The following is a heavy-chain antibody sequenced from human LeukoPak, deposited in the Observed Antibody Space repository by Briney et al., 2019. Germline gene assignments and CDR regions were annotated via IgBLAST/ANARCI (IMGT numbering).Heavy chain of an antibody. D-gene: IGHD3-3*01. V-gene: IGHV4-34*01. CDR1: GGSFSGYY. CDR3: ARRARYDFWSGYYKGYYYYMDV. CDR2: INHSGST. Sequence: SETLSLTCAVYGGSFSGYYWSWIRQPPRKGLEWIGEINHSGSTNYNPSLKSRVTISVDTSKNQFSLKLSSLTAADTAVYYCARRARYDFWSGYYKGYYYYMDVWGKGTTVTVSS. J-gene: IGHJ6*03.